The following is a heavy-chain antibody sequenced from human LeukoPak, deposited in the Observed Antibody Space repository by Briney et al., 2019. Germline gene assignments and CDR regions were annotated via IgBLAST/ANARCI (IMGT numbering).Heavy chain of an antibody. J-gene: IGHJ5*02. CDR2: INPSGGST. CDR3: ARGITGTTDWFDP. D-gene: IGHD1-7*01. V-gene: IGHV1-46*01. Sequence: ASVKVSCKASGYTFTSYYMHWLRQAPGQGLEWMGIINPSGGSTSYAQKFQGRVTMTRDMSTSTVYMELSSLRSEDTAVYYCARGITGTTDWFDPWGQGTLVTVSS. CDR1: GYTFTSYY.